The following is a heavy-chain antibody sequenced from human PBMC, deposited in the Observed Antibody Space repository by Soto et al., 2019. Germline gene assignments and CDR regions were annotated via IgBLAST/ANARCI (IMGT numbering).Heavy chain of an antibody. CDR1: GFTFDGYA. CDR3: ARDQPGYSYGYGLGY. V-gene: IGHV3-21*01. J-gene: IGHJ4*02. D-gene: IGHD5-18*01. CDR2: ISSSSSYI. Sequence: GGSLRLSCAASGFTFDGYAMNWVRQAPGKGLEWVSSISSSSSYIYYADSVKGRFTISRDNAKNSLYLQMNSLRAEDTAVYYCARDQPGYSYGYGLGYWGQGTLVTVSS.